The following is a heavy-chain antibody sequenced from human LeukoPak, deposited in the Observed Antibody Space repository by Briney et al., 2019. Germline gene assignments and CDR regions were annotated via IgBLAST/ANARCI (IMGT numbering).Heavy chain of an antibody. V-gene: IGHV3-23*01. CDR1: GFTFSSYA. D-gene: IGHD3-3*01. CDR3: AKLYDPRREWLLDY. CDR2: ISGSGGST. J-gene: IGHJ4*02. Sequence: PGGSLRLSCAASGFTFSSYAMSWVRQAPGKGLEWVSAISGSGGSTYYADSVKGRFTISRDNSKNTLYPQMNSLRAEDTAVYYCAKLYDPRREWLLDYWGQGTLVTVSS.